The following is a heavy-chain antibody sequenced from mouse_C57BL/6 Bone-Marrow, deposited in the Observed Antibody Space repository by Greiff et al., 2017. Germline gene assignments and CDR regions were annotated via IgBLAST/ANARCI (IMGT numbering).Heavy chain of an antibody. V-gene: IGHV1-62-2*01. CDR1: GYTFTEYT. J-gene: IGHJ3*01. D-gene: IGHD2-3*01. CDR3: AVHEDVCYDGYLFAY. Sequence: QVQLQQSGAELVKPGASVKLSCKASGYTFTEYTIHWVKQRPGQGLEWIGWFYPGSGSIKYNEKFKDKATLTADKSSSPVYMERSRLTSVNSAVYFYAVHEDVCYDGYLFAYWGQGTLVTVSA. CDR2: FYPGSGSI.